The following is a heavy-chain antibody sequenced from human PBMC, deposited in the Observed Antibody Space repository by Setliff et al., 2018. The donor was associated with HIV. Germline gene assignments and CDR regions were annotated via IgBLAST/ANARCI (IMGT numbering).Heavy chain of an antibody. CDR3: ARAGAGDFSF. CDR2: ISTSGNT. V-gene: IGHV4-61*09. CDR1: GGSISSGSYY. D-gene: IGHD2-21*02. J-gene: IGHJ6*02. Sequence: KASETLSLTCSVSGGSISSGSYYWTWIRQAAGKGLEWIGHISTSGNTNYNPSLKSRVSISVDTSKNQFSLKLSSVTAADTAVYYCARAGAGDFSFWGQGTTVTVSS.